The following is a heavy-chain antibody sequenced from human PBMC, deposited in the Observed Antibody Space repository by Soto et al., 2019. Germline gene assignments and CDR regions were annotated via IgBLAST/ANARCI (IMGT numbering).Heavy chain of an antibody. CDR2: INHSGST. D-gene: IGHD6-13*01. CDR3: ARGFGSSSWYPY. V-gene: IGHV4-34*01. Sequence: SETLSLTCAVYGWSSSGYYWSWIRQPPGKGLEWIGEINHSGSTNYNPSLKSRVTISVDTSKNQFSLKLSSVTAADTAVYYCARGFGSSSWYPYWGQGTLVTVSS. J-gene: IGHJ4*02. CDR1: GWSSSGYY.